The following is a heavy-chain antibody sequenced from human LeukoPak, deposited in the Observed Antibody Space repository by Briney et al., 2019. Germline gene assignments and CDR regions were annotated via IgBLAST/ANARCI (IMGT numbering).Heavy chain of an antibody. D-gene: IGHD6-19*01. J-gene: IGHJ4*02. Sequence: SQTLSLTCAISGDSVSSNSAAWSWIRQSPSRGLERLGRTYYRSKWYHDYAVSVRSRVSVNPDTSKNQFSLQLNSVTPEDTAVYYCARFLGIGSQRYYFDSWGQGTLVTVSS. CDR2: TYYRSKWYH. V-gene: IGHV6-1*01. CDR3: ARFLGIGSQRYYFDS. CDR1: GDSVSSNSAA.